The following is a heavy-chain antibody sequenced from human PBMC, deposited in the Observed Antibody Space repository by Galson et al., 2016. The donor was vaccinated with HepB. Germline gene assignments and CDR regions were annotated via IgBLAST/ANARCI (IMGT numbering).Heavy chain of an antibody. CDR3: ARAPFGVGAYAGAFDI. V-gene: IGHV4-31*03. Sequence: TLSLTCTVSGGSISSGGYYWSWIRQHPGKGLEWIGYIYYSGSTYYNPSLKSRVTISVDTSTNQFSLKLGSVTAADTAVYYCARAPFGVGAYAGAFDIWGQGTMVTVSS. CDR1: GGSISSGGYY. CDR2: IYYSGST. D-gene: IGHD1-26*01. J-gene: IGHJ3*02.